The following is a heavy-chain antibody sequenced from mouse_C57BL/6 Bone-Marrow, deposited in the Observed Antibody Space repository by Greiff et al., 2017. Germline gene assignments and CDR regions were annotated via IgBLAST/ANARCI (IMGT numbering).Heavy chain of an antibody. V-gene: IGHV1-55*01. CDR3: ARGFTTVVATDY. CDR1: GYTFTSYW. Sequence: VQLQQSGAELVKPGASVKMSCKASGYTFTSYWITWVKQRPGQGLEWIGDIYPGSGSTNYNEKFKSKATLTVDTSSSTAYMQLSSLTSEDSAVYYCARGFTTVVATDYWGQGTTLTVSS. CDR2: IYPGSGST. D-gene: IGHD1-1*01. J-gene: IGHJ2*01.